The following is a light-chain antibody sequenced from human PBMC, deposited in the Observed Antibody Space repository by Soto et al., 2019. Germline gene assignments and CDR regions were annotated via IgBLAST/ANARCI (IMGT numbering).Light chain of an antibody. CDR1: QSVDSNC. Sequence: EIVLTQSPGTLSLSPGERATLFCRTSQSVDSNCLAWYQQKPGQAPRLLVYGSSTRAAGVPDRFSGSGSGTDFTLTISRLEPEDFAVYYCQQYGRSPLLYTFGQGTKLGVK. V-gene: IGKV3-20*01. J-gene: IGKJ2*01. CDR3: QQYGRSPLLYT. CDR2: GSS.